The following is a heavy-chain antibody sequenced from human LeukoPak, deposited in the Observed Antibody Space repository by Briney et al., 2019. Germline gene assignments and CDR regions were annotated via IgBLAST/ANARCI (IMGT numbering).Heavy chain of an antibody. CDR2: INPNSGGT. V-gene: IGHV1-2*02. CDR3: ARSRSYYDFWSGSDDAFDI. J-gene: IGHJ3*02. CDR1: GYTFTGYY. D-gene: IGHD3-3*01. Sequence: GASEKVSCKASGYTFTGYYMHWVRQAPGQGLEWMGWINPNSGGTNYAQKFQGRVTMTRDTSISTAYMELSRLRSDDTAVYYCARSRSYYDFWSGSDDAFDIWGQGTMVTVSS.